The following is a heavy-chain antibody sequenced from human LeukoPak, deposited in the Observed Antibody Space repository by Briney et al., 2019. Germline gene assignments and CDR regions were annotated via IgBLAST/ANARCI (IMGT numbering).Heavy chain of an antibody. CDR2: IWYDGSNT. CDR3: ARDRFCSTTSCYPGFFDY. J-gene: IGHJ4*02. V-gene: IGHV3-33*01. CDR1: GFTFSSYG. Sequence: GRSLRLSCAASGFTFSSYGMHWVRQAPGKGLEWVAVIWYDGSNTYYADSVKGRFTISRDNSKNTLYVQMNSLRVEDTAVYCCARDRFCSTTSCYPGFFDYWGRGTLVTVSS. D-gene: IGHD2-2*01.